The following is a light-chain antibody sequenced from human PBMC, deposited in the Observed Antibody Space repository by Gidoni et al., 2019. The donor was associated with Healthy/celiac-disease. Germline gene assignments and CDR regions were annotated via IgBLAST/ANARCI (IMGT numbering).Light chain of an antibody. CDR2: DAS. Sequence: EMVLTQSPATVSLSPGERATLSCRASQSVSSYLAWYQQKPGQAPRLLIYDASNRATGIPARFSGSGSGTDFTLTINSLEPEDFAVYYCQQRSNWPPITFGQGTRLEIK. V-gene: IGKV3-11*01. CDR1: QSVSSY. CDR3: QQRSNWPPIT. J-gene: IGKJ5*01.